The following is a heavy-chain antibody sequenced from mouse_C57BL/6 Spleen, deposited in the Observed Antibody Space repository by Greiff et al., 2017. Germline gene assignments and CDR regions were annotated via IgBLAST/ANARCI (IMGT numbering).Heavy chain of an antibody. J-gene: IGHJ1*03. D-gene: IGHD2-1*01. V-gene: IGHV2-2*01. Sequence: QVQLQQSGPGLVQPSQSLSITCTVSGFSLTSYGVHWVRQSPGKGLEWLGGIGSGGSTDYNAAFISRLSISKDNSKSQVFLKMNSLQADDTAIYYCARNEDGNYDWYFDVWGTGTTVTVSS. CDR3: ARNEDGNYDWYFDV. CDR1: GFSLTSYG. CDR2: IGSGGST.